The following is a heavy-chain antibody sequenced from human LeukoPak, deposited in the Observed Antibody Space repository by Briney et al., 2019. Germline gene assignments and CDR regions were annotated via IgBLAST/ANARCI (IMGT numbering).Heavy chain of an antibody. Sequence: SETLSLTCAASGGSISSSNWWSLVRQPPGKGLELTGEIYHSGSTNYNPSLKSRVTISVDKSKNQFSLKLSSVTAADTAVYYCAREESGWYSFDYWGQGTLVTVSS. CDR1: GGSISSSNW. CDR3: AREESGWYSFDY. D-gene: IGHD6-19*01. V-gene: IGHV4-4*02. CDR2: IYHSGST. J-gene: IGHJ4*02.